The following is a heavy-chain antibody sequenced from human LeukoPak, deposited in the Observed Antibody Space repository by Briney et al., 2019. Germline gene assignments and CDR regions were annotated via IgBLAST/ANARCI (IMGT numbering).Heavy chain of an antibody. Sequence: PSETLSLTCTVSGGSISSYYWSWIRQPAGKGLEWIGRIYTSGSTNYNPSLKSRVTMSVDTSKNQFSLKLSSVTAADTAVYYCARAYFTYYYDSSGSRIRLHDACDIWGQGTMVTVSS. CDR2: IYTSGST. CDR1: GGSISSYY. CDR3: ARAYFTYYYDSSGSRIRLHDACDI. V-gene: IGHV4-4*07. D-gene: IGHD3-22*01. J-gene: IGHJ3*02.